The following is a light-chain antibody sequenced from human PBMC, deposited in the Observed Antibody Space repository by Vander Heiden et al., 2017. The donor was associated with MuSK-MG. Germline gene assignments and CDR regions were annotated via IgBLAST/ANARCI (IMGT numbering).Light chain of an antibody. Sequence: DFQMTQSPSSVSASVVGRVTITFRAMHGISSVLALYQQKPGKGPKLLIYAASSLHSGVPSRFSGSGSGTDFTLTIISLQPEDFATYYCQQANSFPPLTFGGGTKVEIK. CDR3: QQANSFPPLT. CDR2: AAS. V-gene: IGKV1-12*01. CDR1: HGISSV. J-gene: IGKJ4*01.